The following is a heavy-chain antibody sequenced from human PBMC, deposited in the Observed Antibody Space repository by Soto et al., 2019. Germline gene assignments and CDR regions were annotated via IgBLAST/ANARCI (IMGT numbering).Heavy chain of an antibody. CDR3: ATAGDYGVNFDY. D-gene: IGHD4-17*01. J-gene: IGHJ4*02. V-gene: IGHV3-7*01. CDR2: IKQDGSEK. Sequence: EVQLVESGGGLVQPGGSLRLSCAASGFTFSSNWMSWVRQAPGKGLEWVANIKQDGSEKYYVDSVKGRFTISRDNAKNSLYLQMNSLRAEDTAVYYCATAGDYGVNFDYWGQGTLVTVSS. CDR1: GFTFSSNW.